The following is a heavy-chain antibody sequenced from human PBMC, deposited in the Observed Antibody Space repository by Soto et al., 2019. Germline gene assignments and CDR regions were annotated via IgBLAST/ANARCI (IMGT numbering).Heavy chain of an antibody. V-gene: IGHV4-59*08. CDR2: IYYSGST. D-gene: IGHD3-10*01. J-gene: IGHJ4*02. CDR3: ARHPPPDYYGSGSFNFDS. Sequence: SETLSLTCTVSGGSISSYYWSWIRQPPGKGLEWIGYIYYSGSTNYNPSLKSRVTISVDTSKNQFSLKLSSVTAADTAVYYRARHPPPDYYGSGSFNFDSWGQGTVVTVSS. CDR1: GGSISSYY.